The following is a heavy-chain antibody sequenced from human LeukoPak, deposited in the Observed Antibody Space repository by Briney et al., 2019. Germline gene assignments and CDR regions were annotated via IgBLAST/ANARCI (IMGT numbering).Heavy chain of an antibody. CDR1: GFTFSTYS. V-gene: IGHV3-21*01. CDR3: AGQHTVTTGFDI. J-gene: IGHJ3*02. CDR2: ISSSSIYI. D-gene: IGHD4-17*01. Sequence: PGGSLRLSCAASGFTFSTYSMNWVRQAPGKGLEWVSSISSSSIYIYYADSVKGRFTISRDNAKNSLYLRMNSLRAEDTAVYYCAGQHTVTTGFDIWGQGTMVTVSS.